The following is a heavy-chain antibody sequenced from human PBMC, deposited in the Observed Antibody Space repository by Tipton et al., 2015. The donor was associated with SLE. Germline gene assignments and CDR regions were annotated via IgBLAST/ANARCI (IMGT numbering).Heavy chain of an antibody. J-gene: IGHJ4*02. CDR3: ATDRYGGSYDY. CDR2: ISAYNGNR. CDR1: GYTFTSYG. Sequence: QSGAEVKKPGASVKVSCKASGYTFTSYGISWVRQAPGQGLEWMGWISAYNGNRKYAQKFQGRVTMTTDTSTRTAYLELISLRSEDTAVYYCATDRYGGSYDYWGQGTLVTVSS. D-gene: IGHD1-26*01. V-gene: IGHV1-18*01.